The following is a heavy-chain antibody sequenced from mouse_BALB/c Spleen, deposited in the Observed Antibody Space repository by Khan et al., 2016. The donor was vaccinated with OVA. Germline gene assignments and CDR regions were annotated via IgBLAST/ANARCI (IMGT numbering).Heavy chain of an antibody. V-gene: IGHV9-3-1*01. CDR2: INTYTGEP. J-gene: IGHJ3*01. D-gene: IGHD2-1*01. CDR1: GYTLTNYG. CDR3: ARSNGNYWFAY. Sequence: QIQLVQSGPELKKPGETVKISCKASGYTLTNYGMNWVKQASGKGLKWMGWINTYTGEPTYAEDFKGRIAFSLETSASTAYLQINNLKNEDTATYFCARSNGNYWFAYWGQGTLVTVSA.